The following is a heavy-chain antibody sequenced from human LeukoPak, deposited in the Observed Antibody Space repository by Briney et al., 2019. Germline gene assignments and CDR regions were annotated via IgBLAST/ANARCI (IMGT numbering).Heavy chain of an antibody. Sequence: PSETLSLTCSVSGGSISSYYWSWIRQPPGKGLQWIGYIYYSGSTNYNPSLKSRVTISVDTSKNQFSLNLNSVTAADTAVYFCARNYDYWGQGILVTVSS. V-gene: IGHV4-59*01. CDR3: ARNYDY. CDR2: IYYSGST. CDR1: GGSISSYY. J-gene: IGHJ4*02.